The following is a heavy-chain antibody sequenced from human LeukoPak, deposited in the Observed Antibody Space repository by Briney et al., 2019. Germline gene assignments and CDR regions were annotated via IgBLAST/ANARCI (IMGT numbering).Heavy chain of an antibody. CDR1: GGSISSYY. Sequence: PSETLSLTCTVSGGSISSYYWSWIRQPPGKGLEWIGYIYYSGSTNYNPSLKSRVTISVDTSKNQFSLKLSSVTAADTAVYYCARWNSSSRDRLLDYWGQGTLVTVSS. D-gene: IGHD6-13*01. CDR3: ARWNSSSRDRLLDY. CDR2: IYYSGST. V-gene: IGHV4-59*08. J-gene: IGHJ4*02.